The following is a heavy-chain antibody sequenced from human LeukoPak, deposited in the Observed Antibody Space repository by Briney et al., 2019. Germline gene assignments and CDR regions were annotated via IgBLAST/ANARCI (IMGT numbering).Heavy chain of an antibody. CDR3: AREEPYCSGGSCYYYYGMDV. V-gene: IGHV1-46*01. D-gene: IGHD2-15*01. CDR2: INPSGGST. J-gene: IGHJ6*02. CDR1: GYTFTSYY. Sequence: ASVKVSCKASGYTFTSYYMHWVRQAPGQGLEWMGIINPSGGSTSYAQRFQGRVTMTRDTSTSTVYMELSSLRSEDTAVYYRAREEPYCSGGSCYYYYGMDVWGQGTTVTVSS.